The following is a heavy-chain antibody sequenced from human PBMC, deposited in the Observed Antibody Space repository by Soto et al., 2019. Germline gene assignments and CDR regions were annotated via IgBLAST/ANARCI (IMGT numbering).Heavy chain of an antibody. Sequence: PVKVSCKASGGTLSSYAISWVRQAPGQGLEWMGGIIPIFGTANYAQKFQGRVTITADKSTSTAYMELSSLRSEDTAVYYCARDKVRVGYCSSTSCLPYYGMDVWGQGTTVTVSS. CDR3: ARDKVRVGYCSSTSCLPYYGMDV. J-gene: IGHJ6*02. V-gene: IGHV1-69*06. CDR1: GGTLSSYA. D-gene: IGHD2-2*01. CDR2: IIPIFGTA.